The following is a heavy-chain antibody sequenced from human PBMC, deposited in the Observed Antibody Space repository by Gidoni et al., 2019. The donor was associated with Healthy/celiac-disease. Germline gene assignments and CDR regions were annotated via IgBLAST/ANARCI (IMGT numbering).Heavy chain of an antibody. CDR1: ALTFSSYS. V-gene: IGHV3-48*01. CDR2: SSSSSSTI. Sequence: VQLVESGGGLVQPGGCLRLSCAASALTFSSYSMTWVRQAPGKGLEWVSYSSSSSSTIYYADSVRGRFTISRDNDKNSLYLKMNRLRAEDTAVYYCARDPIAAPSMDVWGQGTTVTVSS. D-gene: IGHD6-13*01. J-gene: IGHJ6*02. CDR3: ARDPIAAPSMDV.